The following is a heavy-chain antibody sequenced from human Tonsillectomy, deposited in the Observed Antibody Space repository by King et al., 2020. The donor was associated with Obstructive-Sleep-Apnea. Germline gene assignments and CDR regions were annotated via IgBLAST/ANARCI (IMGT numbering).Heavy chain of an antibody. Sequence: QLQESGPGLVKPSETLSLTCAVSGGSISSSSYFRGWIRQPPGKGLEWVGSIYSTGITYYNLSLKSRVAISIDTSKNQFSLKLSSVTAADTAIYYCARNIEGATRYYYGMDVWGQGTTVTVSS. D-gene: IGHD1-26*01. CDR3: ARNIEGATRYYYGMDV. V-gene: IGHV4-39*07. CDR1: GGSISSSSYF. CDR2: IYSTGIT. J-gene: IGHJ6*02.